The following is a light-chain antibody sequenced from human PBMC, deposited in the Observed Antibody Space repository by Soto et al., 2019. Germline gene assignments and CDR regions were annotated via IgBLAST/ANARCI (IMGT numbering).Light chain of an antibody. Sequence: DIPMTQSPYSLSAAVGDRVTIACRASQNINTYLKWYQQKPGKAPKLLIFDAASLQSGVTSRFSGGGSRTDFTLTITSLQPEDFATYYCQQTSSAPFTFGPGTKVDIK. CDR2: DAA. J-gene: IGKJ3*01. CDR1: QNINTY. V-gene: IGKV1-39*01. CDR3: QQTSSAPFT.